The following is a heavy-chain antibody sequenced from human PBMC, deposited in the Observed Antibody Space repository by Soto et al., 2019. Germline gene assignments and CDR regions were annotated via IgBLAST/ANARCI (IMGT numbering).Heavy chain of an antibody. V-gene: IGHV3-53*01. CDR2: VYSSGRT. D-gene: IGHD3-22*01. CDR1: GFTFSSND. CDR3: ATRPLLPGAP. Sequence: EVQLVESGGGLIQPGGSLRVSCAACGFTFSSNDMNWVRQAPGKGLEWVSLVYSSGRTSYADSVKGRFTISRDNSKNTLYLQMSSLRAEDTAVYYCATRPLLPGAPWGQGTMVTVSS. J-gene: IGHJ3*01.